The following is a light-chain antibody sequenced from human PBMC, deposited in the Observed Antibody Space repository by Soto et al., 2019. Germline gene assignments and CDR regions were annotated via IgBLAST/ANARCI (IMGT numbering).Light chain of an antibody. CDR2: GAS. Sequence: EIVLTQSPGTLSLSPGERATLSCRASQSVSNNYLAWYQQKPGPAPRLINYGASNSASGPHDRFSGSGCGTVFPPTIRRLEPEYSAVYYCQQYGRSGTFGQGTKVDIK. CDR3: QQYGRSGT. CDR1: QSVSNNY. V-gene: IGKV3-20*01. J-gene: IGKJ1*01.